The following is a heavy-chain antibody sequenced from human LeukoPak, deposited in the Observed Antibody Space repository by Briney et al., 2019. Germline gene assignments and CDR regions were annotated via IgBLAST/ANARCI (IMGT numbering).Heavy chain of an antibody. CDR3: ARGLRAKVPMDV. CDR2: ISYDGSNK. J-gene: IGHJ6*04. D-gene: IGHD2-21*02. V-gene: IGHV3-30-3*01. Sequence: PGGSLRLSCAASGFTFSSYAMHWVRQAPGKGLEWVAVISYDGSNKYYADSVKGRFTISRDNSKNTLYLQMNSLRAEDTAVYYCARGLRAKVPMDVWGKGTTVTVSS. CDR1: GFTFSSYA.